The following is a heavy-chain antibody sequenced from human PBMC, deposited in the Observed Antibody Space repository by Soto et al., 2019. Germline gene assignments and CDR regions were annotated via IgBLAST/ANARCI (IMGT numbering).Heavy chain of an antibody. Sequence: GGSLRLSCAASGFTFSSYSMNWVRQAPGKGLEWVSSISSSSSYIYYADSVKGRFTISRDNAKNSLYLQMNSLRAEDTAVYYCARAHPPLRYPLLGGSPAGTAYWAQGTLDPVSS. D-gene: IGHD6-13*01. V-gene: IGHV3-21*01. J-gene: IGHJ4*02. CDR1: GFTFSSYS. CDR3: ARAHPPLRYPLLGGSPAGTAY. CDR2: ISSSSSYI.